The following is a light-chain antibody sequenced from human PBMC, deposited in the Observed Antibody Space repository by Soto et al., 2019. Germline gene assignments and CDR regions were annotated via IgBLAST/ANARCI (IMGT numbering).Light chain of an antibody. J-gene: IGKJ2*01. Sequence: DLQMTQSPSSLSASVGDRVTITCRASQSISSYLNWYQQKPWKAPKLLIYAASSLQSGVPSRFSGSGSGTDFTLTISSLQPEDFATYYCQQSYSTPRTFCQGTKLELK. V-gene: IGKV1-39*01. CDR3: QQSYSTPRT. CDR1: QSISSY. CDR2: AAS.